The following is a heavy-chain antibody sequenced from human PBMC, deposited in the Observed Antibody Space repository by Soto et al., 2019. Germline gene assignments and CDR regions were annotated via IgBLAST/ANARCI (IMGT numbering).Heavy chain of an antibody. J-gene: IGHJ6*02. CDR3: ARDITMVRGVTSVYGMDV. CDR2: ISYDGSNK. CDR1: GFTFSSYA. Sequence: GGSLRLSCAASGFTFSSYAMHWVRQAPGKGLEWVAVISYDGSNKYYADSVKGRFTISRDNSKNTLYLQMNSMRAEDTAVYYCARDITMVRGVTSVYGMDVWGQGTTVAVSS. V-gene: IGHV3-30-3*01. D-gene: IGHD3-10*01.